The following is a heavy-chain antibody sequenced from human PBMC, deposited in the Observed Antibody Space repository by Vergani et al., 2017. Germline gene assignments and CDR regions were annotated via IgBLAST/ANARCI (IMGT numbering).Heavy chain of an antibody. CDR3: AILVPPFDY. V-gene: IGHV1-18*01. Sequence: QVQLVQSGAEVKKPGASVKVSCKASGYTFTSYGISWVRQAPGQGLEWMGWISAYNGSTYYADSVKGRFTISRDNSKNTLYLQMNSLRAEDTAVYYCAILVPPFDYWGQGTLVTVSS. D-gene: IGHD3-3*02. J-gene: IGHJ4*02. CDR1: GYTFTSYG. CDR2: ISAYNGST.